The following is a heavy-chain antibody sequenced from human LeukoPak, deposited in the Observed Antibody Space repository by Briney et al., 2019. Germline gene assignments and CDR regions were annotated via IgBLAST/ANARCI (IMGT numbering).Heavy chain of an antibody. CDR3: ARGPGDFDASDI. CDR1: GFTFSNYA. V-gene: IGHV3-7*01. D-gene: IGHD1-14*01. CDR2: IKENGNEQ. J-gene: IGHJ3*02. Sequence: GGSLRLSCAASGFTFSNYAMSWVRQAPGKGPEWVAHIKENGNEQYYADSVKGRFTISRDNAKKSLCLQMNSLRAEDTALYYCARGPGDFDASDIWGQGTMVTVSS.